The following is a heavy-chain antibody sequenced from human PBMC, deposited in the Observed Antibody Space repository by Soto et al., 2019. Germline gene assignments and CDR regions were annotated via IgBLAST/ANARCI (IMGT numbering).Heavy chain of an antibody. J-gene: IGHJ6*02. CDR3: ARHLTYCSGGSCYSDFPYYGMDV. D-gene: IGHD2-15*01. V-gene: IGHV4-39*01. CDR2: IFYSGST. Sequence: QLQLQESGPGLVKPSETLSLTCTVSGGSISSSSYYWGWIRQPPGKGLEWIGGIFYSGSTDYNPSLKGRVTISVDTSKTQFSLKLSSVTAADTAVYYGARHLTYCSGGSCYSDFPYYGMDVWGQGTTVTVSS. CDR1: GGSISSSSYY.